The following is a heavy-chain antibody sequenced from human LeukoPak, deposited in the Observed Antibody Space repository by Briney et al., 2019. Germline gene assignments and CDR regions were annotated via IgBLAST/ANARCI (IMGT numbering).Heavy chain of an antibody. D-gene: IGHD2-15*01. J-gene: IGHJ4*02. V-gene: IGHV1-18*01. CDR1: GYTFTSYG. CDR3: ARDLNPRGYCSGGSCYGLDY. Sequence: ASVKVSCKASGYTFTSYGISWVRQAPGQGLEWMGWISAYNGNTNYAQKLQGRVTMTTDTSTSTAYMELSSLRSEDTAVYYCARDLNPRGYCSGGSCYGLDYWGQGTLVTVSS. CDR2: ISAYNGNT.